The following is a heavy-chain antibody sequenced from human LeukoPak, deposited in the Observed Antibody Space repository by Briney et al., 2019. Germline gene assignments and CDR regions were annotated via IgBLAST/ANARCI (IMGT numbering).Heavy chain of an antibody. V-gene: IGHV4-61*08. Sequence: PSETLSLTCTVSGGSISSGGYYWSWIRQHPGKGLEWIGYIYTSGSTNYNPSLKSRVTISVDTSKNQFSLKLSSVTAADTAVYYCARHSRDGSADAFDIWGQGTMVTVSS. CDR2: IYTSGST. D-gene: IGHD5-24*01. CDR3: ARHSRDGSADAFDI. CDR1: GGSISSGGYY. J-gene: IGHJ3*02.